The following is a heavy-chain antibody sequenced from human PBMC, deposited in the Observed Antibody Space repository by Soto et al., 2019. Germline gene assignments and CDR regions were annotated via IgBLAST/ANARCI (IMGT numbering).Heavy chain of an antibody. CDR2: VSHDGRNT. D-gene: IGHD6-19*01. J-gene: IGHJ4*02. CDR3: AKGGRQWLVTSDFNY. Sequence: VQLVESGGGVVQPGRSLRLSCAASGFTFSDYAMHWVRQGPGTGLEWVAVVSHDGRNTHYADSVKGRFTISRDSSKNTVSLEMTSLRAADTAVYYCAKGGRQWLVTSDFNYWGQGALVTVSS. V-gene: IGHV3-30*18. CDR1: GFTFSDYA.